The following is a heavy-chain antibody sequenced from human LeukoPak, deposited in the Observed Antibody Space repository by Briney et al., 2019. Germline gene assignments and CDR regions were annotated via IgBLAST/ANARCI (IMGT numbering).Heavy chain of an antibody. Sequence: PGGSLRLSCAASGFTFSSYWMHWVRQAPGKGVVWVSRINSDGSSISYADSVKGRFTISRDNAKNTLYLQMNSLRAEDTAVYYCARYGSSSWYVDYWGQGTLVTVSS. CDR3: ARYGSSSWYVDY. J-gene: IGHJ4*02. D-gene: IGHD6-13*01. CDR1: GFTFSSYW. V-gene: IGHV3-74*01. CDR2: INSDGSSI.